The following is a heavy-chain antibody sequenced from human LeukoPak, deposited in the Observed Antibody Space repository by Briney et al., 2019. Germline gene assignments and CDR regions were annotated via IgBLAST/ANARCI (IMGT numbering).Heavy chain of an antibody. D-gene: IGHD6-13*01. J-gene: IGHJ4*02. CDR2: IIPIFGTA. CDR1: GGTFSSYA. Sequence: SVKVSCKASGGTFSSYAISWVRQAPGQGLEWMGGIIPIFGTANYAQKFQGRVTITTDESTSTAYMELSSLRSEDMAVYYCASEGIAAAGRLDYWGQGTLVTVSS. CDR3: ASEGIAAAGRLDY. V-gene: IGHV1-69*05.